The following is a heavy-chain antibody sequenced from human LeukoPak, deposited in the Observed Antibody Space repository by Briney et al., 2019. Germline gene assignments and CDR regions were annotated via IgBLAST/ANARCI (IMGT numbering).Heavy chain of an antibody. CDR3: ARAVRLGELSLYYFDY. Sequence: SVKVSCKASGGTFSNYAISWVRQAPGQGLEWMGGIIPIFGTASYAQKFQGRVTITADESTSTAYMELSSLRSEDTAVYYCARAVRLGELSLYYFDYWGQGTLVTVSS. CDR1: GGTFSNYA. J-gene: IGHJ4*02. D-gene: IGHD3-16*02. V-gene: IGHV1-69*13. CDR2: IIPIFGTA.